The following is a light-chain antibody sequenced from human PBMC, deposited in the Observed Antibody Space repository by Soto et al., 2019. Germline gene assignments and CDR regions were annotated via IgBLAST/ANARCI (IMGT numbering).Light chain of an antibody. CDR3: QQYGTSPFT. CDR1: QSVSSN. Sequence: EILMTQSPATLSVSPGERATLSCRSSQSVSSNLAWYQQKPGQAPRLLIYGASTRATGIPARFSGSGSGRDFTLTISRLEPEDFAVYYCQQYGTSPFTFGPGTKVDIK. V-gene: IGKV3-15*01. J-gene: IGKJ3*01. CDR2: GAS.